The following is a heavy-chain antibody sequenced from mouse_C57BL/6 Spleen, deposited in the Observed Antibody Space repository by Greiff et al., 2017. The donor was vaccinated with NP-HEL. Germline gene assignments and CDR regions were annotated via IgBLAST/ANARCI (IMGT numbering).Heavy chain of an antibody. J-gene: IGHJ2*01. CDR2: IYPGSGST. D-gene: IGHD5-5*01. CDR1: GYTFTSYW. V-gene: IGHV1-55*01. Sequence: VQLQQPGAELVKPGASVKMSCKASGYTFTSYWITWVKKRPGQGLEWIGDIYPGSGSTNYNEKFKSKATLTVDASSSTAYMQLSSLTSEDSAVYYCARWSTSYDFDYWGQGTTLTVSS. CDR3: ARWSTSYDFDY.